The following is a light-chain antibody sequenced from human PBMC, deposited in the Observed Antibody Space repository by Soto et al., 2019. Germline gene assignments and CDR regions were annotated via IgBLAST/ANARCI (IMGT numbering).Light chain of an antibody. Sequence: HSVLTQPRSVSGSPGQSVTISCTGTSSDVGGYDYVSWFQHHPGKVPKLMIYDVTKRPSGVPDRFSATKSGNTASLTISGLKAEDEAYYYCCSSGGYFWVFGGGTKLTVL. CDR1: SSDVGGYDY. CDR2: DVT. CDR3: CSSGGYFWV. J-gene: IGLJ3*02. V-gene: IGLV2-11*01.